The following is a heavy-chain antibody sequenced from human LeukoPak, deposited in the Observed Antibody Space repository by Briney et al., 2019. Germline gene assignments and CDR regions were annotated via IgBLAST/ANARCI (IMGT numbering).Heavy chain of an antibody. Sequence: GASVKVSCKASGYTFTSYGISWVRQAPGQGLEWMGWISAYNGNTNYAQRLQGRVTMTTDSSTSTAFMELRTLRSDDTAVYYCVRGGGNYLPRVYDAFDIWGQGTMVTVSS. V-gene: IGHV1-18*01. CDR2: ISAYNGNT. D-gene: IGHD4-23*01. J-gene: IGHJ3*02. CDR3: VRGGGNYLPRVYDAFDI. CDR1: GYTFTSYG.